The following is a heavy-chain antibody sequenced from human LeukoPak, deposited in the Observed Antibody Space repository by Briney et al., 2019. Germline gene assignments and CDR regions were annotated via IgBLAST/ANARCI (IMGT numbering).Heavy chain of an antibody. D-gene: IGHD6-13*01. CDR2: IGWNSGGI. Sequence: GRSLRLSCAASGFTFDDYAMHWVRQAPGKGLEWVSGIGWNSGGIVYADSVKGRFTISRDNAKKSLYLQMNSLGAEDTALYYCVKVTAAGFVDHWGQGTLVTVSS. CDR3: VKVTAAGFVDH. J-gene: IGHJ4*02. V-gene: IGHV3-9*01. CDR1: GFTFDDYA.